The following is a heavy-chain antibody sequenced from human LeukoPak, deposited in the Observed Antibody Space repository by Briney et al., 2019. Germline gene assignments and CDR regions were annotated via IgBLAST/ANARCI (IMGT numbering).Heavy chain of an antibody. V-gene: IGHV4-59*12. D-gene: IGHD3-16*02. CDR1: GGSISSYY. CDR2: IYYSGST. J-gene: IGHJ4*02. Sequence: PSETLSLTCTVSGGSISSYYWSWIRQPPGKGLEWIGYIYYSGSTNYNPSLKSRVTISVDTSRNQFSLKLSSVTAADTAVYYCARKVHDYVWGSYRPVDYWGQGTLVTVSS. CDR3: ARKVHDYVWGSYRPVDY.